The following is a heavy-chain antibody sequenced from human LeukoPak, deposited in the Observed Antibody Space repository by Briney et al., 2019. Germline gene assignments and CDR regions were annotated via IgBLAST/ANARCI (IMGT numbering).Heavy chain of an antibody. CDR2: ISSSGTYI. D-gene: IGHD1-1*01. J-gene: IGHJ4*02. CDR3: ARETGTTGTTLFDR. Sequence: GGSLRLSCAASGFTFSTSTMNWVRQAPGKGPEGVSSISSSGTYIYYADSVMGRFTISRDNAKNSLFLQMNSLRAEDTAVYYCARETGTTGTTLFDRWGQGTLVTVSS. CDR1: GFTFSTST. V-gene: IGHV3-21*01.